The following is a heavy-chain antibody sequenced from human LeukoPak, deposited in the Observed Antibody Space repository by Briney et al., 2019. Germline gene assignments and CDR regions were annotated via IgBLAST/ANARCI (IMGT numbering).Heavy chain of an antibody. J-gene: IGHJ4*02. Sequence: GGSLRLSCAVSGFTFSSYTMNWVRQAPGKGLEWVAVIWYDGSNKYYADSVKGRFTISRDNSKNTLYLQMNSLRAEDTAVYYCARDPKQQLVLDYWGQGTLVTVSS. CDR3: ARDPKQQLVLDY. V-gene: IGHV3-33*08. CDR1: GFTFSSYT. CDR2: IWYDGSNK. D-gene: IGHD6-13*01.